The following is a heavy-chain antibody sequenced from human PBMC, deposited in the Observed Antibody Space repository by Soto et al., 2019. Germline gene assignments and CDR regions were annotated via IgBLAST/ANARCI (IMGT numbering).Heavy chain of an antibody. J-gene: IGHJ4*02. Sequence: QVQLVQSGAEVKKPGASVKVSCKPSGYTFINYYLEWVRQAPGQGLEWMGWINPNSGDTNYARKFQGRVTMTRDTSISTAYMELTRLTSDDTAVYYCARSYSGSPDYWGQGTLVTVSS. D-gene: IGHD1-26*01. CDR1: GYTFINYY. CDR2: INPNSGDT. V-gene: IGHV1-2*02. CDR3: ARSYSGSPDY.